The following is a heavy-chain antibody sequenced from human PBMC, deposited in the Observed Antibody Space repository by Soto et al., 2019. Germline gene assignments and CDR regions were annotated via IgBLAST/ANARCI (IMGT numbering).Heavy chain of an antibody. D-gene: IGHD3-16*02. Sequence: ESGGGVVQPGRSLRLSCAACGFTFSNYGMHWVRQAPGKGLEWVAVISYDGSNKYYADSVRGRFTISRDNSRDTLHLQVNSLRSEDTALYYCAKDRDPYYDYIWGGHPCDYWGQGTLVTVSS. CDR3: AKDRDPYYDYIWGGHPCDY. CDR1: GFTFSNYG. V-gene: IGHV3-30*18. J-gene: IGHJ4*02. CDR2: ISYDGSNK.